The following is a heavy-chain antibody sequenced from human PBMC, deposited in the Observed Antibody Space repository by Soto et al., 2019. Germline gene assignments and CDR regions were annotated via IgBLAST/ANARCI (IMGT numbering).Heavy chain of an antibody. Sequence: QVQLVQSGAEVKRPGSSVKISCRASGYTFTTYYLHWVRQAPGQGLEWMGMINPYGGTATYPPRFEARVTMARDTSTSTVYMELSSLRSEDTAVYCCAGPGHFGEFYFNRWGQGTRVTVSS. J-gene: IGHJ5*02. V-gene: IGHV1-46*01. D-gene: IGHD3-10*01. CDR3: AGPGHFGEFYFNR. CDR2: INPYGGTA. CDR1: GYTFTTYY.